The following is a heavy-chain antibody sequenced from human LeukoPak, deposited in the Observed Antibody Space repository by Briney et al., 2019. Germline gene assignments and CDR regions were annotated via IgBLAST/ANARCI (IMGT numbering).Heavy chain of an antibody. CDR2: VDPEDGET. V-gene: IGHV1-69-2*01. CDR1: GYTFTDYY. J-gene: IGHJ4*02. D-gene: IGHD3-22*01. Sequence: GASVKVSCKASGYTFTDYYMHWVQQAPGKGLEWMGRVDPEDGETIYAEKFQGRVTITADTSTDTAYMELSSLRSEDTAVYYCARGSRYYDSSGYYPWWYWGQGTLVTVSS. CDR3: ARGSRYYDSSGYYPWWY.